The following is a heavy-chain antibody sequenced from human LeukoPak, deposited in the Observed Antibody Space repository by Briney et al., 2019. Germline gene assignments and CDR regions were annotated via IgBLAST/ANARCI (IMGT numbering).Heavy chain of an antibody. CDR1: GGSISSGSYY. CDR3: ARLSVTNGPHYYYYYMDV. CDR2: IYASGST. V-gene: IGHV4-61*02. J-gene: IGHJ6*03. D-gene: IGHD4-11*01. Sequence: SETLSLTCTVSGGSISSGSYYWSWIRQPAGKGLEWIGRIYASGSTNYNPSLKSRVTISVDTSKNQFSLRLSSVTAADTAVYYCARLSVTNGPHYYYYYMDVWGKGTTVTVSS.